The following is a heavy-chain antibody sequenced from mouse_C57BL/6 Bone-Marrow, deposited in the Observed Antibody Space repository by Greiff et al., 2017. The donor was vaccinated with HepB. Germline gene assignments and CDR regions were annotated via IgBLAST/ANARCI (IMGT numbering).Heavy chain of an antibody. D-gene: IGHD2-5*01. Sequence: GGGLVQPKGSLKLSCAASGFSFNTYAMNWVRQAPGKGLEWVARIRSKSNNYATYYADSVKDRFTISRDDSESMLYLQMNNLKTEDTAMYYCVSPYSNYYFDYWGQGTTLTVSS. J-gene: IGHJ2*01. CDR1: GFSFNTYA. CDR2: IRSKSNNYAT. CDR3: VSPYSNYYFDY. V-gene: IGHV10-1*01.